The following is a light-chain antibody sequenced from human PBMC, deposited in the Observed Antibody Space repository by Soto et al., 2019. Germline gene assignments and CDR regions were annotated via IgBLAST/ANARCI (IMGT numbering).Light chain of an antibody. CDR1: QTISSW. CDR2: KAS. CDR3: QQYNRYFKS. V-gene: IGKV1-5*03. J-gene: IGKJ1*01. Sequence: DIQMTHSPSTLSGSVGDRVTITFRASQTISSWLAWYQQKPGKAPKLLIYKASTLKSGVPSRLRGRGSDTEFTLTISSLQPDDFETYYCQQYNRYFKSFGQGTKVDIK.